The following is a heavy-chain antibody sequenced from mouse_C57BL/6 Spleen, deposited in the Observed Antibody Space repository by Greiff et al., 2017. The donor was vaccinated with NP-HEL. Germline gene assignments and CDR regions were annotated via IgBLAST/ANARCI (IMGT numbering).Heavy chain of an antibody. D-gene: IGHD1-1*01. J-gene: IGHJ2*01. CDR3: SLITTVVAGVGY. V-gene: IGHV1-5*01. CDR1: GYTFTSYW. Sequence: EVQLQQSGTVLARPGASVKMSCKTSGYTFTSYWMHWVKQRPGQGLEWIGAIYPGNSDTSYSQKFKGKAKLTAVTSASTAYMGLSSLTNEDSSVYYCSLITTVVAGVGYWGQGTTLTVSS. CDR2: IYPGNSDT.